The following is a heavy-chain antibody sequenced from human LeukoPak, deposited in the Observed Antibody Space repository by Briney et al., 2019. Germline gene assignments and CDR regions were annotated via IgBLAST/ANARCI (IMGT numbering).Heavy chain of an antibody. CDR2: ISGSGGST. J-gene: IGHJ4*02. Sequence: GGSLRLSCAASGFTFSSYAMSWVRQAPGKGLEWVSAISGSGGSTYYADSVKGRFTISRDNSKNTLYLQMNSLRAEDTAVYYCAKWEDYYDSRIRTTYYFDYWGQGTLVTVSS. CDR3: AKWEDYYDSRIRTTYYFDY. D-gene: IGHD3-22*01. V-gene: IGHV3-23*01. CDR1: GFTFSSYA.